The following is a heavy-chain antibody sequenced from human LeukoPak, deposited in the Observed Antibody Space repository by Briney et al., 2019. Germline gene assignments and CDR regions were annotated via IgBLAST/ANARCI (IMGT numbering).Heavy chain of an antibody. D-gene: IGHD5-12*01. V-gene: IGHV1-2*02. CDR2: INPNSGGT. J-gene: IGHJ6*02. Sequence: ASVKVSCKASGYTFTGYYMHWVRQAPGQGLEWMGWINPNSGGTNYAQKFQGRVTMTRDTSISTAYMELSSLRSDGTAVYYCAHNGYDYGVTAYYFYGMDVWGQGTTVTVSS. CDR1: GYTFTGYY. CDR3: AHNGYDYGVTAYYFYGMDV.